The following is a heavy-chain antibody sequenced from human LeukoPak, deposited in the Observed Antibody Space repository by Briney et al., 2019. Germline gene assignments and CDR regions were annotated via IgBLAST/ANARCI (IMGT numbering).Heavy chain of an antibody. V-gene: IGHV1-8*03. CDR2: MNPNSGNT. CDR1: GYTFTSYD. Sequence: ASVKVSCKASGYTFTSYDINWVRQATGQGLEWMGWMNPNSGNTGYAQKFQGRVTITRNTSISTAYMELSSLRSEDTAVYYCAKDLRSTSSPFDYWGQGTLVTVSS. D-gene: IGHD2-2*01. CDR3: AKDLRSTSSPFDY. J-gene: IGHJ4*02.